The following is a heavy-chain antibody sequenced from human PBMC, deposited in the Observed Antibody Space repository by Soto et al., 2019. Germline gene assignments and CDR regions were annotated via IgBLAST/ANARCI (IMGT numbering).Heavy chain of an antibody. CDR1: GFTVSSNF. J-gene: IGHJ4*02. V-gene: IGHV3-66*01. CDR3: AREGSNSYFDY. CDR2: IYSGGST. D-gene: IGHD2-21*01. Sequence: LRLSCAASGFTVSSNFMSWVRQAPGKGLEWVSVIYSGGSTYYADSVKGRFTISRDNSKNTLYLQMNSLRAEDTAVYYCAREGSNSYFDYWGQGTPVTVSS.